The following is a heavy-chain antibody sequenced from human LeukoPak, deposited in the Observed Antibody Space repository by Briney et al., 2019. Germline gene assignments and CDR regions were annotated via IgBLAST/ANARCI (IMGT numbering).Heavy chain of an antibody. V-gene: IGHV4-38-2*02. CDR1: GYSISSGYY. J-gene: IGHJ4*02. CDR3: ARDHREDFWSGYKYYFDY. CDR2: IYHSGST. D-gene: IGHD3-3*01. Sequence: PSETLSLTCTVSGYSISSGYYWGWIRQPPGKGLEWIGSIYHSGSTYYNPSLKSRVTISVDTSKNQFSLKLSSVTAADTAVYYCARDHREDFWSGYKYYFDYWGQGTLVTVSS.